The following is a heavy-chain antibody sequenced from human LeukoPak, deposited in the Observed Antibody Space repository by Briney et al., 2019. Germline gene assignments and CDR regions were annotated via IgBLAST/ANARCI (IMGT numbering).Heavy chain of an antibody. CDR1: GGSISSGGYS. J-gene: IGHJ4*02. V-gene: IGHV4-30-2*01. D-gene: IGHD1-26*01. Sequence: SETLSLTRAVSGGSISSGGYSWSWVRQPPGKGLEWIGYIYHSGSTYYNPSLKSRVTISVDRSKNQFSLKLSSVTAADTAVYYCARSSGGYYFDYWGQGTLVTVSS. CDR2: IYHSGST. CDR3: ARSSGGYYFDY.